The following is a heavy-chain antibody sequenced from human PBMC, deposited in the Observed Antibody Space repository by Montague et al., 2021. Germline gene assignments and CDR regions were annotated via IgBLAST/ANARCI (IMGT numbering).Heavy chain of an antibody. Sequence: SETLSLTCTVTGGSISEFYWSWIRQSPENGLEWIGYIYDSGTTNYNPSLKSRVTISADTSMNQFSLNLGSVTAADTAVYFCARRLGIRAPFDYWGQGTLVTVSS. CDR3: ARRLGIRAPFDY. CDR1: GGSISEFY. J-gene: IGHJ4*02. D-gene: IGHD7-27*01. V-gene: IGHV4-59*08. CDR2: IYDSGTT.